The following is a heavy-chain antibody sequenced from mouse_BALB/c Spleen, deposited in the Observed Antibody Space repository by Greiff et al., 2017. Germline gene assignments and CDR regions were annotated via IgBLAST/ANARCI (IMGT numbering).Heavy chain of an antibody. Sequence: EVQRVESGGGLVQPGGSLKLSCAASGFTFSSYGMSWVRQTPDKRLELVATINSNGGSTYYPDSVKGRFTISRDNAKNTLYLQMSSLKSEDTAMYYCARAYYRYDYYFDYWGQGTTLTVSS. D-gene: IGHD2-14*01. V-gene: IGHV5-6-3*01. CDR3: ARAYYRYDYYFDY. CDR2: INSNGGST. J-gene: IGHJ2*01. CDR1: GFTFSSYG.